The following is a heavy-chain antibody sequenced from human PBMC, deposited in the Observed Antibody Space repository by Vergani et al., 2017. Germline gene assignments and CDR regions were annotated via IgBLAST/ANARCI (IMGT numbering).Heavy chain of an antibody. CDR2: ISYDGSNK. D-gene: IGHD6-13*01. CDR3: ARDSGVSYSSSWYPHWYYYYYMDV. J-gene: IGHJ6*03. Sequence: VQLVESGGGLVQPGGSLRLSCAASGFTFSSYGMHWVRQAPGKGLEWVAVISYDGSNKYYADSVKGRFTISRDNSKNTLYLQMNSLRAEDTAVYYCARDSGVSYSSSWYPHWYYYYYMDVWGKGTTVTVSS. CDR1: GFTFSSYG. V-gene: IGHV3-30*03.